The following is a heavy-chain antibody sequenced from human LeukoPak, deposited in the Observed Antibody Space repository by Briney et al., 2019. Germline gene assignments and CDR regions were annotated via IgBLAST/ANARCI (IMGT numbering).Heavy chain of an antibody. D-gene: IGHD1-26*01. V-gene: IGHV3-74*01. CDR2: INGDGTST. Sequence: GGSLRLSCAASGFTFSDYWMHWVRQAPGKGLVWVSRINGDGTSTRYADSVKGRFTISRDNAKNTLYLQMNSLSAEDTAVYYCAKLVGATIGIDYWGQGTLVTVSS. J-gene: IGHJ4*02. CDR3: AKLVGATIGIDY. CDR1: GFTFSDYW.